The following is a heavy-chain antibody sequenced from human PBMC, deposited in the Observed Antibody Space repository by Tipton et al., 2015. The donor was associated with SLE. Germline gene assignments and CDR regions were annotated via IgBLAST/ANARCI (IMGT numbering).Heavy chain of an antibody. D-gene: IGHD3-16*01. CDR3: ARESEGDDY. J-gene: IGHJ4*02. CDR2: FHHKGSS. Sequence: TLSLTCTVSSGSITGYYWSWVRQPPGRGLEWIGSFHHKGSSYYSPSLGSRVTISGDTSRNQFSLTLSSVTAADTAVYYCARESEGDDYWGRGTLVTVSS. V-gene: IGHV4-38-2*02. CDR1: SGSITGYY.